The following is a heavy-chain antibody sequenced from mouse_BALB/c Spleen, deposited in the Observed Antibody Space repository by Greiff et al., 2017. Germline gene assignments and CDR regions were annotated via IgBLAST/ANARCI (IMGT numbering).Heavy chain of an antibody. Sequence: EVQRVESGGDLVKPGGSLKLSCAASGFTFSSYGMSWVRQTPDKRLEWVATISSGGSYTYYPDSVKGRFTISRDNAKNTLYLQMSSLKSEDTAMYYCARQRKEDYAMDYWGQGTSVTVSS. CDR2: ISSGGSYT. J-gene: IGHJ4*01. CDR1: GFTFSSYG. CDR3: ARQRKEDYAMDY. V-gene: IGHV5-6*01.